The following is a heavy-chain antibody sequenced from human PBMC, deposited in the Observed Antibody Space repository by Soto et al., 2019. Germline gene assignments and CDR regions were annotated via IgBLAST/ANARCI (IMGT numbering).Heavy chain of an antibody. J-gene: IGHJ3*02. CDR2: IKSKTDGGTT. CDR1: GFTFSNAW. V-gene: IGHV3-15*01. D-gene: IGHD2-15*01. Sequence: EVQLVESGGGLVKPGGSLRLSCAASGFTFSNAWMSWVRQAPGKGLEWVGRIKSKTDGGTTDYAAPVKGRFTISRDDSKNTLYLQMNSLKTEDTAVYYCTTDPGDIVVVVAATDAFDIWGQGTMVTVSS. CDR3: TTDPGDIVVVVAATDAFDI.